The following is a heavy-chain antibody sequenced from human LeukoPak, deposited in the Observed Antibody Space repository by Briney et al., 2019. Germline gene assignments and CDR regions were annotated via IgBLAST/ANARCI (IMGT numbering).Heavy chain of an antibody. CDR2: ISSSSSYI. V-gene: IGHV3-21*01. Sequence: GGSLRLSCVASGFAFSSYSMNWVRQAPGKGLEGVSSISSSSSYIYYADSVKGRFTISRDNAKNSLYVQMNSLRAEDNAVYYYAKDLGYCSSTSCYSAGRYYYYGMDVWGQGTTVTVSS. CDR3: AKDLGYCSSTSCYSAGRYYYYGMDV. D-gene: IGHD2-2*01. J-gene: IGHJ6*02. CDR1: GFAFSSYS.